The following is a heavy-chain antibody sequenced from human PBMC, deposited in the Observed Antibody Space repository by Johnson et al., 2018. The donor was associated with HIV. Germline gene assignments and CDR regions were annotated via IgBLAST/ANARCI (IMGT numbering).Heavy chain of an antibody. CDR3: AKGLHIVVEGDALDI. V-gene: IGHV3-33*06. D-gene: IGHD2-21*01. J-gene: IGHJ3*02. Sequence: QMQLVESGGGVVQPGRSLRLSCAASGFTFSSYGMHWVRQAPGKGLEWVAVIWYDGSNKYYADSVKGRFTISRDNSKNTLYMQMNSLRAEDKAVYYCAKGLHIVVEGDALDIWGQGTMVTVSS. CDR2: IWYDGSNK. CDR1: GFTFSSYG.